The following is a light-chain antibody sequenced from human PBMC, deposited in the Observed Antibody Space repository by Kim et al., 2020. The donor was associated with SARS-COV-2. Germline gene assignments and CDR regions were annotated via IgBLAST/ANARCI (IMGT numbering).Light chain of an antibody. CDR3: QSYDKSLGGWV. V-gene: IGLV1-40*01. CDR2: DNN. Sequence: VTIAVTGSTSNIGATYYLPWYQQLPGTAPKLLIYDNNLRPSGVPDRFSGSKSGTSASLAITGLQGDDEADYHCQSYDKSLGGWVFGGGTKLTVL. J-gene: IGLJ3*02. CDR1: TSNIGATYY.